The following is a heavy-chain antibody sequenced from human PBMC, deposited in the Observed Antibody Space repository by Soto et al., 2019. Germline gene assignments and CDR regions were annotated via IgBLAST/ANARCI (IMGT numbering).Heavy chain of an antibody. Sequence: QVQLVESGGGVVQPGRSLRLSCAASGFTFSSYGMHWVRQAPGKGLEWVAVIWYDGSNKYYADSVKGRFTISRDNSKNTLYLQMNSLRAEDTAVYYCASGGMKARGELGDYWGQGTLVTVSS. V-gene: IGHV3-33*01. CDR2: IWYDGSNK. J-gene: IGHJ4*02. CDR3: ASGGMKARGELGDY. D-gene: IGHD3-10*01. CDR1: GFTFSSYG.